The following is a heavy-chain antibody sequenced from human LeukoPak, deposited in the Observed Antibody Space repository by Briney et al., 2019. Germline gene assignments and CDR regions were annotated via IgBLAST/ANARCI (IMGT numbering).Heavy chain of an antibody. CDR1: GYTFTSHY. V-gene: IGHV1-46*01. CDR3: ARDFTRSGFWSGYYAFDI. D-gene: IGHD3-3*01. Sequence: ASVKVSCKASGYTFTSHYMHWVRQAPGQGLEWMGIISPSGVITSYAQKFQGRVTMTRDTSTSTVYVELSSLRSEDTAVYYCARDFTRSGFWSGYYAFDIWGQGTMVTVSS. CDR2: ISPSGVIT. J-gene: IGHJ3*02.